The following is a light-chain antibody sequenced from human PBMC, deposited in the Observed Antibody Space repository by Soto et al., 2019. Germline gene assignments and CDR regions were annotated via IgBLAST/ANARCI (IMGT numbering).Light chain of an antibody. CDR1: QVITND. J-gene: IGKJ5*01. CDR3: QHYNGYPQT. Sequence: IQMTQSPSSLSASVGDRLSITCRASQVITNDLGWYQQKPGKAPKRLIYAASTLQSGVPSRFSGSGSGTDFTLTISSLQPEDFGTYYCQHYNGYPQTFGQGTRLEIK. V-gene: IGKV1-17*01. CDR2: AAS.